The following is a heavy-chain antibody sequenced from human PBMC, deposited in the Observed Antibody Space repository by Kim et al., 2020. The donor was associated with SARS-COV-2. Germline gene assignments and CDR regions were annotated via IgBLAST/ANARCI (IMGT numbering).Heavy chain of an antibody. Sequence: GGSLRLSCAASGFTFSTYSMSWVRQAPGKGLEWVSYISGGGNTIYYADSVKGRFTISRDNAKSSLYLQMNSLRDEDTAVYYCAREKRSGGYDYSGLDVWGPGARAPVS. V-gene: IGHV3-48*02. CDR1: GFTFSTYS. CDR3: AREKRSGGYDYSGLDV. D-gene: IGHD2-15*01. J-gene: IGHJ6*02. CDR2: ISGGGNTI.